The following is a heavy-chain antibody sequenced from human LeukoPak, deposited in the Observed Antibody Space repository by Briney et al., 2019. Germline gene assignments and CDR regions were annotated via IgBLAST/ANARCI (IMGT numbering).Heavy chain of an antibody. Sequence: GASVKVSCKTSGYSFTSHGISWVRQAPGQGLEWMGWISGYNGNTNYAQKFQGRVTMTTDASTRTAHMEVRGLRSDVTAVYYCARGGWTTGMDYWGQGTLVTVSS. CDR1: GYSFTSHG. D-gene: IGHD1-14*01. CDR2: ISGYNGNT. V-gene: IGHV1-18*01. J-gene: IGHJ4*02. CDR3: ARGGWTTGMDY.